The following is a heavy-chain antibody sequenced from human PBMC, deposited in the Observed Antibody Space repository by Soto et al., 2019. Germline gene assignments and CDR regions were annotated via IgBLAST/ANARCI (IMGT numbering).Heavy chain of an antibody. J-gene: IGHJ6*02. CDR1: GYTFTSYG. Sequence: QVQLVQSGAEVKKPGASVKVSCKASGYTFTSYGISWVQQAPGQGLEWMGWISAYNGNTNYAQKLQGRVTMTTDTSTSTAYMELRSLRSDDTAVYYCARDRHIAAAGTYYGMDVWGQGTTVTVSS. V-gene: IGHV1-18*01. CDR2: ISAYNGNT. CDR3: ARDRHIAAAGTYYGMDV. D-gene: IGHD6-13*01.